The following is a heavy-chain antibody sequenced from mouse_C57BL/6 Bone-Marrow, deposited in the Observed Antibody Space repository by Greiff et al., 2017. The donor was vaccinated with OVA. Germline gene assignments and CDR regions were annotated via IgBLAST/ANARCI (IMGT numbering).Heavy chain of an antibody. CDR3: EMSCDYLDY. CDR2: IDPSDSYT. D-gene: IGHD2-4*01. CDR1: GYTFTSYW. V-gene: IGHV1-59*01. J-gene: IGHJ2*01. Sequence: QVQLQQPGAELVRPGTSVKLSCKASGYTFTSYWMHWVKQRPGQGLEWIGVIDPSDSYTNYNQKFKGKATLTVDTSSSTAYMQLSSLTSEDSAVYYCEMSCDYLDYWGQGTTLTVSS.